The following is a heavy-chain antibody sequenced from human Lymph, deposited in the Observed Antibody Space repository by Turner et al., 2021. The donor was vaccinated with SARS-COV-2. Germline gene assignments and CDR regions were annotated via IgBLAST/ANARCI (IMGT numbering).Heavy chain of an antibody. J-gene: IGHJ5*02. CDR1: GGTFSSYA. D-gene: IGHD2-2*01. V-gene: IGHV1-69*10. CDR2: IIPILAIA. Sequence: QVQLVQSGAEVKKPGSSVKVSCKASGGTFSSYAITWVRQAPGQGLEWMGGIIPILAIANYAQKFQGRVTITADKSTSTAYMELSSLRSEDTAVYYCARDSPYYSSTSCYDPWGQGTLVTVSS. CDR3: ARDSPYYSSTSCYDP.